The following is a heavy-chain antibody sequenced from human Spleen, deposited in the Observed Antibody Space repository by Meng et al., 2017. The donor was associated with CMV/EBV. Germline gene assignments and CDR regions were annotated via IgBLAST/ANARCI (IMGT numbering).Heavy chain of an antibody. J-gene: IGHJ4*02. V-gene: IGHV4-59*12. D-gene: IGHD5-18*01. CDR1: GGSISSYY. CDR2: IYYSGST. CDR3: ARETYSYGPIDY. Sequence: GSLRLSCTVSGGSISSYYWSCIRQPPGKGLEWIGYIYYSGSTNYNPSLKSRVTISVDTSKNQFSLKLSSVTAADTAVYYCARETYSYGPIDYWGQGTLVTVSS.